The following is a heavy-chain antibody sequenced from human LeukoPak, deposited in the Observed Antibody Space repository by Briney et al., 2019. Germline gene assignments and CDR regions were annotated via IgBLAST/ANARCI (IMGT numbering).Heavy chain of an antibody. CDR1: GGSFSGYY. Sequence: SETQSLTCAVYGGSFSGYYWSWIRQPPGKGLEWIGEINHSGSTNYNPSLKSRVTISVDTSKNQFSLKLSSVTAADTAVYYCARRYCSSTSCYISYNWFDPWGQGTLVTVSS. CDR3: ARRYCSSTSCYISYNWFDP. J-gene: IGHJ5*02. D-gene: IGHD2-2*02. CDR2: INHSGST. V-gene: IGHV4-34*01.